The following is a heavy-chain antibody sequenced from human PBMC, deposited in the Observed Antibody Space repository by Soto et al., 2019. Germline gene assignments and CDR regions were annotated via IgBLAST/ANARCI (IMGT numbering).Heavy chain of an antibody. D-gene: IGHD6-13*01. V-gene: IGHV1-69*01. J-gene: IGHJ6*02. Sequence: QVQLVQSGAEVRKSGSSVKVSCKAAGGTFSDYALSWVRQAPGQGLEWMGGIIPMFATTNYAQKFQGRVTITADDSATPAHMELSSLKSEDTAVYYCARGRGIGFSSTWNIYWYYNMDVLGQGTTVTVSS. CDR3: ARGRGIGFSSTWNIYWYYNMDV. CDR2: IIPMFATT. CDR1: GGTFSDYA.